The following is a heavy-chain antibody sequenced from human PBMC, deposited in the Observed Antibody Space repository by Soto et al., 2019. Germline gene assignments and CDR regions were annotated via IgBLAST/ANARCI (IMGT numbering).Heavy chain of an antibody. D-gene: IGHD4-17*01. V-gene: IGHV2-5*02. CDR3: AHRQRTVYFDY. Sequence: KESGPTLVKPTQTLTLTCTFSGFSLSTSGVGVGWIRQPPGKALEWLALIYWDDDKRYSPSLKSRLTITEDTSKNQVVLTMTNMDPVDTAPSYCAHRQRTVYFDYWGQGTLVTVSS. CDR1: GFSLSTSGVG. CDR2: IYWDDDK. J-gene: IGHJ4*02.